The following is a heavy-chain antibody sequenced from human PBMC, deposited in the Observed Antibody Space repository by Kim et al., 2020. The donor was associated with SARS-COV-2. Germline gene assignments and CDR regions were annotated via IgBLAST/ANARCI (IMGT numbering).Heavy chain of an antibody. CDR1: GGTFSSYA. V-gene: IGHV1-69*13. CDR3: ARGRTHWTSTEYSSSWYGDY. CDR2: IIPIFGTA. D-gene: IGHD6-13*01. J-gene: IGHJ4*02. Sequence: SVKVSCKASGGTFSSYAISWVRQAPGQGLEWMGGIIPIFGTANYAQKFQGRVTITADESTSTAYMELSSLRSEDTAVYYCARGRTHWTSTEYSSSWYGDYWGQGTLVTVSS.